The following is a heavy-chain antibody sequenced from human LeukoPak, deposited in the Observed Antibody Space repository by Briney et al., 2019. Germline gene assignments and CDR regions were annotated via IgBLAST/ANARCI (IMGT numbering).Heavy chain of an antibody. Sequence: ASVKVSCKASGYTFTRYYMYWVRQAPGQGLEWMGIINPSGGSATYAQKFQGRVTMTRDTSTNTVYMELSSLRAEDTAVYFCARGGDKNYYYYGMDVWGQGTTVTVSS. D-gene: IGHD2/OR15-2a*01. V-gene: IGHV1-46*01. CDR3: ARGGDKNYYYYGMDV. CDR1: GYTFTRYY. CDR2: INPSGGSA. J-gene: IGHJ6*02.